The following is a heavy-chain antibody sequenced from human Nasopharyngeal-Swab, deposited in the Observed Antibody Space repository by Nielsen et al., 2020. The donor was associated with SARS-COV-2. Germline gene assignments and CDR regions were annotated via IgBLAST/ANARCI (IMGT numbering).Heavy chain of an antibody. D-gene: IGHD5-12*01. Sequence: VRQAPGKGLEWVAVISYDGSNKYYADSVKGRFTISRDNSKNTLYLQMSSLRAEDTAVYYCAKGGYSGYDPLGMDIWGQGTTVTVSS. J-gene: IGHJ6*02. V-gene: IGHV3-30*18. CDR3: AKGGYSGYDPLGMDI. CDR2: ISYDGSNK.